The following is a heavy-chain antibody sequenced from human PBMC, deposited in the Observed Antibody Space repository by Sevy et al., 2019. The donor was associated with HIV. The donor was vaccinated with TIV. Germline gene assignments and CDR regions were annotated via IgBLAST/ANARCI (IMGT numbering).Heavy chain of an antibody. CDR2: ISYDGSNK. CDR1: GFTFSSYA. Sequence: GGSLRLSCAASGFTFSSYAMHWVRQAPGKGLEWVAVISYDGSNKYYADSVKGRFTISRDNSKNTLYLQMDGLRAEDTALYYCGKDDEPNYYYVGLDVWGQGTTVTVSS. J-gene: IGHJ6*02. V-gene: IGHV3-30-3*01. CDR3: GKDDEPNYYYVGLDV.